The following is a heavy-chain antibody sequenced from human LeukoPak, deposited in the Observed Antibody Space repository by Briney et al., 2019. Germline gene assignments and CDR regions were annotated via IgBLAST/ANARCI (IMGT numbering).Heavy chain of an antibody. Sequence: PSETLSLTCTVSGGSISSYYWSWIRQPPGKGLEWIGYIYYSGSTNYNPSLKSRVTISVDTSKNQFSLKLSSVTAADTAVYYCARSSYTAAAGPDNWFDPWGQGTLVTVSS. V-gene: IGHV4-59*08. CDR2: IYYSGST. D-gene: IGHD6-13*01. J-gene: IGHJ5*02. CDR1: GGSISSYY. CDR3: ARSSYTAAAGPDNWFDP.